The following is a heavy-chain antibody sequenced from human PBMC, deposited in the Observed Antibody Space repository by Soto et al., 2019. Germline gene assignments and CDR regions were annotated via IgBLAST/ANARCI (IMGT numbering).Heavy chain of an antibody. CDR1: GGSISGSSYY. CDR2: ICYTGRT. D-gene: IGHD6-19*01. Sequence: QLQLQESGPGLVKPSETLSLTCTVSGGSISGSSYYWGWIRQPPGKGLEWIGAICYTGRTYYKPSLKSRVTISVDTSKNQFSLKLNSVSAADTAVYYCASGGEGSIAVAGWGQGTLVTVSS. CDR3: ASGGEGSIAVAG. J-gene: IGHJ4*02. V-gene: IGHV4-39*01.